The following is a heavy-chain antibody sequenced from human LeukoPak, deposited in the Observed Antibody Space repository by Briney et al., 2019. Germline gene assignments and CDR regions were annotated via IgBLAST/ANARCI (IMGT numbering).Heavy chain of an antibody. CDR3: ARGGSGSGYLYYFDS. D-gene: IGHD3-10*01. J-gene: IGHJ4*02. Sequence: ASVKVSCKASGNSFSDYSMHWVRQAPGQGLEWMGRINSNSGGTSYAQNFQGRVTMTRDTSISTAYMEVSGLTSDDTAVYYCARGGSGSGYLYYFDSWGQGTLVSVSS. CDR2: INSNSGGT. CDR1: GNSFSDYS. V-gene: IGHV1-2*06.